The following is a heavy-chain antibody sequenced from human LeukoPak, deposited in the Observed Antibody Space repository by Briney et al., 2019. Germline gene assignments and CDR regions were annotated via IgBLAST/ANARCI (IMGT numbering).Heavy chain of an antibody. CDR1: GGTFSSYT. Sequence: SVKVSCKASGGTFSSYTISWVRQAPGQGLEWIGRIIPILGIANYAQKFQGGVTITADKSTSTAYMELSSLRSEDTAVYYCARSNTAMVNFDYWGQGTLVTVSS. D-gene: IGHD5-18*01. J-gene: IGHJ4*02. CDR2: IIPILGIA. V-gene: IGHV1-69*02. CDR3: ARSNTAMVNFDY.